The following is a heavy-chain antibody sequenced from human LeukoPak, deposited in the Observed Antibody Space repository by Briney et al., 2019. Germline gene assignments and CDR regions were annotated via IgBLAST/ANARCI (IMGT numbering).Heavy chain of an antibody. CDR1: GDSISSYY. CDR2: IYYSGST. Sequence: PSETLSLTCTVSGDSISSYYWSWIRQPPGKGLEWIGYIYYSGSTIYNPSLNSRVTISVDTSKNQFSLKLSSVTPADTAVYYCARGLCSGGSCYPGWLDPWGQGTLVTVSS. J-gene: IGHJ5*02. CDR3: ARGLCSGGSCYPGWLDP. D-gene: IGHD2-15*01. V-gene: IGHV4-59*01.